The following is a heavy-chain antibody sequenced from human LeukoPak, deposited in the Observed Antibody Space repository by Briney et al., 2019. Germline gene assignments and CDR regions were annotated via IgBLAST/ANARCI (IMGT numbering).Heavy chain of an antibody. J-gene: IGHJ4*02. CDR1: RDTVSGNSGA. V-gene: IGHV6-1*01. Sequence: SQTLSLTCAISRDTVSGNSGAWIWIRQSPSRGLEWLGRTYYMSKWFHDYAISVKGRIIISPDTANNQFSLHLSSVTADDTGVYYCARALERYYFDFWGQGTLVTVSS. D-gene: IGHD1-1*01. CDR2: TYYMSKWFH. CDR3: ARALERYYFDF.